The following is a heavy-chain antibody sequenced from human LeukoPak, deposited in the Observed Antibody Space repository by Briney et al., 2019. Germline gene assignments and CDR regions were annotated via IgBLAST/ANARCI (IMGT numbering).Heavy chain of an antibody. CDR2: ISAYNGNT. CDR1: GYTFTSYG. CDR3: ARTRITDYGSGSYLDY. D-gene: IGHD3-10*01. V-gene: IGHV1-18*01. J-gene: IGHJ4*02. Sequence: ASVKVSCKASGYTFTSYGISWVRQAPGQGLEWMGWISAYNGNTNYAQKLQGRVTMTTDTSTSTAYMELRSLRSDDTAVYYCARTRITDYGSGSYLDYWGQVTLVTVSS.